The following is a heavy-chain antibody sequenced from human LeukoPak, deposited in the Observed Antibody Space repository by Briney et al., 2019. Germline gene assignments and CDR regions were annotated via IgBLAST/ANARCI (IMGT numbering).Heavy chain of an antibody. CDR1: GGSISSYY. J-gene: IGHJ4*02. CDR3: ARDCSSTSCTPFDY. V-gene: IGHV4-4*07. D-gene: IGHD2-2*01. Sequence: PSETLSLTCTVSGGSISSYYWSRIRQPAGKGLEWIGRIYTSGSTNYNPSLKSRVTMSVDTSKNQFSLKLSSVTAADTAVYYCARDCSSTSCTPFDYWGQGTLVTVSS. CDR2: IYTSGST.